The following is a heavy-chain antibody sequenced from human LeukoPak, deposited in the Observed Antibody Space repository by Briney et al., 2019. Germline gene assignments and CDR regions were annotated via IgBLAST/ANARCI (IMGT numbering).Heavy chain of an antibody. J-gene: IGHJ6*02. CDR3: AREGDAYYGSGSYYSPERRYYGMDV. D-gene: IGHD3-10*01. Sequence: QPGGSLRLSCVVSGFTFNRCWMNWVRQAPGTGLEWVSYISSSSSTIYYADSVKGRFTISRDNAKNSLYLQMNSLRAEDTAVYYCAREGDAYYGSGSYYSPERRYYGMDVWGQGTTVTVSS. V-gene: IGHV3-48*01. CDR1: GFTFNRCW. CDR2: ISSSSSTI.